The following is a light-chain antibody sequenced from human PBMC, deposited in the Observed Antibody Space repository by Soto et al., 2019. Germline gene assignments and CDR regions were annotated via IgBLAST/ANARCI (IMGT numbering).Light chain of an antibody. CDR2: DAS. J-gene: IGKJ1*01. V-gene: IGKV3-20*01. CDR3: QQYNNWPPWT. Sequence: EIVFTQSPGTLSLSPGERATLSCRATESVVSNYLAWYQLKPGQAPRLLIYDASSRATGIPDRFSGSGSGTDFTLTISRLEPGDFAVYYCQQYNNWPPWTFGQGTKVDIK. CDR1: ESVVSNY.